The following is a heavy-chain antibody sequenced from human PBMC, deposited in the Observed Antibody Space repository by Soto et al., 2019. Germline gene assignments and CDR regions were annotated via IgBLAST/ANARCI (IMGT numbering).Heavy chain of an antibody. J-gene: IGHJ3*02. V-gene: IGHV3-15*01. CDR1: GFTFSNAW. CDR2: IKSKTDGGTT. D-gene: IGHD1-1*01. Sequence: GGSLRLSCAASGFTFSNAWMSWVHQAPGKGLEWVGRIKSKTDGGTTDYAAPVKGRFTISRDDSKNTLYLQMNSLKTEDTAVYYCTTQLERRDAFDIWGQGTMVTVSS. CDR3: TTQLERRDAFDI.